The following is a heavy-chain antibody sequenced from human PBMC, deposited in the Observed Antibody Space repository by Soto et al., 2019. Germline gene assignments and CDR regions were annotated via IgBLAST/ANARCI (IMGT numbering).Heavy chain of an antibody. CDR1: GGSVNGYY. V-gene: IGHV4-34*01. CDR3: ATRITVFGLLIHPFDP. D-gene: IGHD3-3*01. Sequence: SETLSLTGAVYGGSVNGYYCNWIRRPPWKGLEWIGEINHTGVTHYNPSLKSRVTMSVDTYKNQFSLRLSSVTAEDTAIYYSATRITVFGLLIHPFDPWAHGT. CDR2: INHTGVT. J-gene: IGHJ5*02.